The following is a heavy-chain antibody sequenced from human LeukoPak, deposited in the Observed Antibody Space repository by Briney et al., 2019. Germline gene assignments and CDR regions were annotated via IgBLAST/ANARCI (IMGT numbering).Heavy chain of an antibody. CDR2: INPNSGDT. Sequence: ASVNVSCKSSVYTFIAYYIHWVRQAPAQGLEWMGCINPNSGDTKYAQKFQGRVTLTSEKSISTAYMELSRLRSDDTVVYYCARVSAPTIVVVPPMDYLYYYGLDVWGQGTTVTVSS. V-gene: IGHV1-2*02. D-gene: IGHD2-2*01. CDR1: VYTFIAYY. CDR3: ARVSAPTIVVVPPMDYLYYYGLDV. J-gene: IGHJ6*02.